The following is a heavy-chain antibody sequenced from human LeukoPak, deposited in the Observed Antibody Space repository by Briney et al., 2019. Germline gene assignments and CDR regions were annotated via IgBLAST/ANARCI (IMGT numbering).Heavy chain of an antibody. CDR2: INWNGGST. Sequence: GGSLRLSCAASGFTFDDYGMSWVRQAPGKGLEWVSGINWNGGSTGYADSVKGRFTISRDNAKNSLYLQMNSLRAEDTALYYCARGGGYDRSFYYFDYWGQGTLVTVSS. D-gene: IGHD5-12*01. J-gene: IGHJ4*02. V-gene: IGHV3-20*04. CDR3: ARGGGYDRSFYYFDY. CDR1: GFTFDDYG.